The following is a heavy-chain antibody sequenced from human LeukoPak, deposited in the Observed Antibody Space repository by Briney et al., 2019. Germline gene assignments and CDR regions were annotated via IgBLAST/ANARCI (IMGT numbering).Heavy chain of an antibody. CDR3: ARGSSGRTANWFDP. J-gene: IGHJ5*02. V-gene: IGHV4-4*07. D-gene: IGHD6-19*01. Sequence: PSETLSLTCTVSSGSISSYYWSWIRQPAGKGLEWIGRIFSSGSTNYNPSLKSRVTMSVDTSKNQFSLKLSSVTAADTAVYYCARGSSGRTANWFDPWGQGTLVTVSS. CDR2: IFSSGST. CDR1: SGSISSYY.